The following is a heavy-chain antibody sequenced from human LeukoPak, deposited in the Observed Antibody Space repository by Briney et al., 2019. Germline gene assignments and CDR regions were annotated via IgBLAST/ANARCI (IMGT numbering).Heavy chain of an antibody. D-gene: IGHD3-10*01. CDR1: GGSISSYY. V-gene: IGHV4-59*12. CDR2: IYYSGST. CDR3: ARMVSGSGVDY. Sequence: SETLSLTCTVSGGSISSYYWSWIRQPPGKGLEWIGYIYYSGSTNYNPSLKSRVTISGDTSKNQFSLTLSSVTAADTAVYYCARMVSGSGVDYWGQGTLVTVSS. J-gene: IGHJ4*02.